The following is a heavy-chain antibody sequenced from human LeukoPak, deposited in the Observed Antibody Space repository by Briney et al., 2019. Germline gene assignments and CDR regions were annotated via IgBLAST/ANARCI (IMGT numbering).Heavy chain of an antibody. D-gene: IGHD3-10*01. CDR3: ARGPGSLAFDI. CDR1: GVTFSNYD. CDR2: ISSSDSTI. V-gene: IGHV3-48*03. J-gene: IGHJ3*02. Sequence: PGGSLRLSCAASGVTFSNYDMNWVRQAPGKGLEWVSYISSSDSTIYYADSVKGRFTISRDNAKDSLFLQMSSLRVDDTAVYYCARGPGSLAFDIWGQGTMVTVSS.